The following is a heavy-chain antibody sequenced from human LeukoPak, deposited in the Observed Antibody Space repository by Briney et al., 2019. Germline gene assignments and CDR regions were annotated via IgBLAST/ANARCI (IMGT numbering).Heavy chain of an antibody. D-gene: IGHD3-3*01. Sequence: GGSLRLSCAASGFTFINYAMSWVRQAPGKGLEWVSAIGASGGNTYYADSVKGRFTISRDNSKNMLYLQMNSLRAEDTAVYYCAKDLTVFGVVPFDYWGQGTLVTVSS. CDR3: AKDLTVFGVVPFDY. CDR2: IGASGGNT. J-gene: IGHJ4*02. V-gene: IGHV3-23*01. CDR1: GFTFINYA.